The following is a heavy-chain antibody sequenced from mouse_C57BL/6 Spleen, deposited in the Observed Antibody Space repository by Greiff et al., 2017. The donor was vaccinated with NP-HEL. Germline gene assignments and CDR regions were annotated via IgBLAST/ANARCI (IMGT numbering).Heavy chain of an antibody. V-gene: IGHV1-82*01. J-gene: IGHJ4*01. D-gene: IGHD1-1*01. CDR1: GYAFSSSW. Sequence: LVESGPELVKPGASVKISCKASGYAFSSSWMNWVKQRPGKGLEWIGRIYPGDGDTNYNGKFKGKATLTADKSSSTAYMQLSSLTSEDSAVYFCAIRASYGSSSFYYAMDYWGQGTSVTVSS. CDR2: IYPGDGDT. CDR3: AIRASYGSSSFYYAMDY.